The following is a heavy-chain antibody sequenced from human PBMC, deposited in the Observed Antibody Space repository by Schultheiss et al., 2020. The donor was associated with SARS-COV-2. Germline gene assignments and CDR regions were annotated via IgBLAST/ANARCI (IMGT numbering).Heavy chain of an antibody. V-gene: IGHV4-61*02. CDR3: ARSVHCSGGSCYSDPTGDYYYGMDV. D-gene: IGHD2-15*01. J-gene: IGHJ6*02. CDR2: IYTSGST. CDR1: GGSISSGGYY. Sequence: SETLSLTCTVSGGSISSGGYYWNWIRQHPGKGLEWIGRIYTSGSTNYNPSLKSRVTMSVDTSKNQFSLKLSSVTAADTAVYYCARSVHCSGGSCYSDPTGDYYYGMDVWGQGTTVTVSS.